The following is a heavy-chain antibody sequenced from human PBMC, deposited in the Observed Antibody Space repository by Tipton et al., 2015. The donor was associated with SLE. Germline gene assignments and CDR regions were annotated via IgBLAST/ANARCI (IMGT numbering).Heavy chain of an antibody. Sequence: TLSLTCTVSGGSISSGGYYWSWIRQHPGKGLEWIGYIYYSGSTYYNPSLKSRVTISVDTSKNQFSLKLNSVTAADTAVYYCANFGSGGFDYWGQGILVTVSS. CDR1: GGSISSGGYY. CDR2: IYYSGST. V-gene: IGHV4-31*03. D-gene: IGHD6-19*01. J-gene: IGHJ4*02. CDR3: ANFGSGGFDY.